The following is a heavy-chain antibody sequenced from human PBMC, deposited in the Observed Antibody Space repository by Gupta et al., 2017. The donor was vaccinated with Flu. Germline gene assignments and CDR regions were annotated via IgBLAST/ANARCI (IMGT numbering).Heavy chain of an antibody. CDR1: AFTFRSYW. J-gene: IGHJ5*01. D-gene: IGHD5-24*01. Sequence: EERLVESGGGLVEPGGSLRLSCVVSAFTFRSYWMDWVRQAPGKGLEWVENIAADDSVKNYADSVKGRFTISRDDAKNTLYLQLNSMRAEDTAVYYCARNRGWQQFDYWGHGALVTVSS. V-gene: IGHV3-7*01. CDR3: ARNRGWQQFDY. CDR2: IAADDSVK.